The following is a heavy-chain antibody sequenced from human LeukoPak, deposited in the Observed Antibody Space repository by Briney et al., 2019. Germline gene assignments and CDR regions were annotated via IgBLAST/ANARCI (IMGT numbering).Heavy chain of an antibody. D-gene: IGHD4-17*01. CDR1: GGSFSGYY. V-gene: IGHV4-34*01. CDR2: INHSGST. J-gene: IGHJ4*01. Sequence: SETLSLTCAVYGGSFSGYYWSWIRQPPGKGLEWIGEINHSGSTNYNPSLKSRVTISVDTSKNQFSLKLSSVTAADTAVYYCASFSGDYGEYWGHGTLVTVSS. CDR3: ASFSGDYGEY.